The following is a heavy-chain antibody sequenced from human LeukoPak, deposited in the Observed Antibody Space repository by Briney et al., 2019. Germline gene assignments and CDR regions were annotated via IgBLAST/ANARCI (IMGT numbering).Heavy chain of an antibody. J-gene: IGHJ4*02. CDR3: ARCPYDSSGYYYVPSYFDY. Sequence: AGGSLRLSCAASGFTFSSYWMSWVRQAPGKGLEWVANIKQDGSEKYYVDSVKGRFTISRDNAKNSLYLQMNSLRAEDTAVYYCARCPYDSSGYYYVPSYFDYWGQGTLVTVS. D-gene: IGHD3-22*01. CDR1: GFTFSSYW. CDR2: IKQDGSEK. V-gene: IGHV3-7*01.